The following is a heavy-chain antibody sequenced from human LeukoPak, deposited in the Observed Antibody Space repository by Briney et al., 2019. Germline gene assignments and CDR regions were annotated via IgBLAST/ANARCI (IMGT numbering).Heavy chain of an antibody. D-gene: IGHD4-17*01. V-gene: IGHV1-3*03. Sequence: ASVKVSCKASGYTFTSYAMHWVRQAPGQRLEWMGWINAGNGNTKYSQEFQGRVTITRDTSASTAYMELSSLGSEDMAVYYCARGDYGDYVFLFWGQGTLVTVSS. CDR3: ARGDYGDYVFLF. CDR1: GYTFTSYA. J-gene: IGHJ4*02. CDR2: INAGNGNT.